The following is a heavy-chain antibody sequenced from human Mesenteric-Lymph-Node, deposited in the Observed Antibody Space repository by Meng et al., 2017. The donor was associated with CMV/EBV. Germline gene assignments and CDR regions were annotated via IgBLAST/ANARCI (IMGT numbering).Heavy chain of an antibody. CDR2: ISSSTI. J-gene: IGHJ4*02. CDR1: GFTFSDYE. CDR3: ARIQDYEGKGTYFDY. Sequence: GESLKISCAASGFTFSDYEMNWVRQAPGKGLEWVSYISSSTIYYADSMKGRFTTSRDNAKNSLYLQMNNLRPEDTALYYCARIQDYEGKGTYFDYWGQGTLVTVSS. V-gene: IGHV3-48*03. D-gene: IGHD3-22*01.